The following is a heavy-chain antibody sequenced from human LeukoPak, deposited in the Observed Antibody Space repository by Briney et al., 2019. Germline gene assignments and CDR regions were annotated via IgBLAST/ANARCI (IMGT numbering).Heavy chain of an antibody. CDR2: INPNSGGT. D-gene: IGHD3-22*01. CDR3: ARAGVWDYSDSSGYHNGAFDI. Sequence: ASVKVSCKASGYSFTDYYVHWVRQAPGQGLEWMGWINPNSGGTNYAQKFQGRVTMTRDTSISTVYMELSRLRSDDTAVYYCARAGVWDYSDSSGYHNGAFDIWGQGTMVTVSS. V-gene: IGHV1-2*02. J-gene: IGHJ3*02. CDR1: GYSFTDYY.